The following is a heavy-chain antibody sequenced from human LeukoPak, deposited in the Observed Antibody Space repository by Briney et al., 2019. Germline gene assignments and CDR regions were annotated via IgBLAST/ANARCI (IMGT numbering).Heavy chain of an antibody. CDR2: IYHSGST. D-gene: IGHD6-13*01. J-gene: IGHJ4*02. CDR3: ARDVGIAAAYDY. CDR1: GYSISSGYY. Sequence: KSSETLSLTCAVSGYSISSGYYWGWIRQPPGKGLEWIGSIYHSGSTYYNPSLKSRVTISVDTSKNQFSLKPSSVTAADTAVYYCARDVGIAAAYDYWGQGTLVTVSS. V-gene: IGHV4-38-2*02.